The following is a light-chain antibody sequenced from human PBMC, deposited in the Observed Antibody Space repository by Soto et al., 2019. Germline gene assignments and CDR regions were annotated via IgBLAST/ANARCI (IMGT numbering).Light chain of an antibody. CDR1: QSVSSS. Sequence: EIVLTQSPSTLSLSPGERVPLSCRASQSVSSSLAWFQQKPGQAPRLLIYGASRRATGIPDRFSGSASGADFTLTISRLEPEDFAVYSCQQYSDLPMTFGQGTRLEIK. J-gene: IGKJ5*01. CDR3: QQYSDLPMT. CDR2: GAS. V-gene: IGKV3-20*01.